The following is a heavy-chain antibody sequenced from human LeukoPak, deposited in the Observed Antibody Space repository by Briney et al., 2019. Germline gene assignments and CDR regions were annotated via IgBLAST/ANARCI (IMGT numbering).Heavy chain of an antibody. V-gene: IGHV1-8*01. Sequence: GASVKVSCKASGYTATNYDINWVRRATGQGLEWMGWMNPSSDNTGYAQKFQDRVTMTWNTSINTAYMELRSLRCEDTAMYYCTRAWSGGSDAFDIWGQGTIVTVSS. CDR2: MNPSSDNT. CDR3: TRAWSGGSDAFDI. D-gene: IGHD3-3*01. J-gene: IGHJ3*02. CDR1: GYTATNYD.